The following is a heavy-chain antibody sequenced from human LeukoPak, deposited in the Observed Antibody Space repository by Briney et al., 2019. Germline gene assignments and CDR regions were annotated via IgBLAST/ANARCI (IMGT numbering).Heavy chain of an antibody. J-gene: IGHJ3*02. D-gene: IGHD3-22*01. Sequence: ASVTVSCTASGGTFSSYAISWVRQAPGQGLEWMGGIIPIFGTANYAQKFQGRVTITADESTSTAYMELSSLRSEDTAVYYCARRYYHDSSGDDAFDIWGQGTMVTVSS. CDR3: ARRYYHDSSGDDAFDI. CDR1: GGTFSSYA. V-gene: IGHV1-69*13. CDR2: IIPIFGTA.